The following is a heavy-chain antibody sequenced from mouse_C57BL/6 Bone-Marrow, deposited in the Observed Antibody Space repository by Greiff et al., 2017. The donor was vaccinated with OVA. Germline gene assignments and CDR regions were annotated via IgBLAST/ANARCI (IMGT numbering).Heavy chain of an antibody. CDR3: ARDHSNYEGYYYAMGY. Sequence: EVMLVESGGGLVKPGGSLKLSCAASGFTFSSYAMSWVRQTPEKRLEWVATISDGGSYTYYPDNVKGRFTISRDNAKNNLYLQMSHLKSEDTAMYYCARDHSNYEGYYYAMGYWGQGTSVTVSS. CDR1: GFTFSSYA. D-gene: IGHD2-5*01. CDR2: ISDGGSYT. V-gene: IGHV5-4*01. J-gene: IGHJ4*01.